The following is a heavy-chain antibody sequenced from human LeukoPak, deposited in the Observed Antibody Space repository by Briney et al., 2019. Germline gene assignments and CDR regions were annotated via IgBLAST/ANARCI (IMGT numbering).Heavy chain of an antibody. D-gene: IGHD3-10*01. Sequence: SETLSLTCAVSGVSISGSYYYWGWIRQPPGKRLEWIGNIYYSGSTYYNASLQSRVTISIDTSKNQFSLKLSSVTAADTAVYYCATSPMWFGELFGSYYMDVSGEATTVTIPS. V-gene: IGHV4-39*01. CDR1: GVSISGSYYY. CDR3: ATSPMWFGELFGSYYMDV. J-gene: IGHJ6*03. CDR2: IYYSGST.